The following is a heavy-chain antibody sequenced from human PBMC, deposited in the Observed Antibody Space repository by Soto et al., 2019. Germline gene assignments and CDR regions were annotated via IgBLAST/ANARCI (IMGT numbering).Heavy chain of an antibody. CDR1: GGSISSGGYS. V-gene: IGHV4-30-2*01. J-gene: IGHJ5*02. CDR3: ARADCSSTSCYWFDT. D-gene: IGHD2-2*01. Sequence: PSETLSLTCAVSGGSISSGGYSWSWIRQPPGKGLEWIGYIYHSGSTYYNPSLKSRVTISVDRSKNQFSLKLSSVTAADTAVYYWARADCSSTSCYWFDTWGQGTLVTVSA. CDR2: IYHSGST.